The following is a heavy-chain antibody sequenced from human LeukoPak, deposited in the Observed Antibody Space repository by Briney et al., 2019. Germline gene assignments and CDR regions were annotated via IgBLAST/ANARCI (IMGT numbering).Heavy chain of an antibody. Sequence: PGGSLRLSCAASGFTFSSYGMHWVRQAPGKGLEWVAFIRYDGSNKYYADSVKGRFTISRDNSKNTLYLQMNSLRAEDTAVYYCAKDRQLWFGELSWGQGTLVTVSS. CDR2: IRYDGSNK. V-gene: IGHV3-30*02. CDR1: GFTFSSYG. D-gene: IGHD3-10*01. J-gene: IGHJ4*02. CDR3: AKDRQLWFGELS.